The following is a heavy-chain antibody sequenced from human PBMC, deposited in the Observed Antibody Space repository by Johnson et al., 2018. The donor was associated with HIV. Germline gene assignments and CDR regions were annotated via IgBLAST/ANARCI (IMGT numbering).Heavy chain of an antibody. CDR3: ARMGGATYAFDI. V-gene: IGHV3-30*04. D-gene: IGHD1-26*01. CDR2: ISYDGSNK. Sequence: QVQLVESGGGVVQPGRSLRLSCAASGFTFSSYAMHWVRQAPGKGLEGVAVISYDGSNKYYADSVKGRFTISRDNSKNPLYLQMNSLRAEDTAVYYCARMGGATYAFDIWGQGTMVTVSS. J-gene: IGHJ3*02. CDR1: GFTFSSYA.